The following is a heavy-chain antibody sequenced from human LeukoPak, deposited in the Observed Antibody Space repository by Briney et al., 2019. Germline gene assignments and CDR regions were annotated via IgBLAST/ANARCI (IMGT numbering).Heavy chain of an antibody. J-gene: IGHJ4*02. CDR3: AREKYGGNGFDY. CDR1: GFTFSSYA. Sequence: PGRSLRLSCAASGFTFSSYAMRWVRQAPGKGLEWVAVISYDGSNKYYADSVKGRFTISRDNSKNTLYLQMNSLRAEDTAVYYCAREKYGGNGFDYWGQGTLVTVSS. V-gene: IGHV3-30-3*01. CDR2: ISYDGSNK. D-gene: IGHD4-23*01.